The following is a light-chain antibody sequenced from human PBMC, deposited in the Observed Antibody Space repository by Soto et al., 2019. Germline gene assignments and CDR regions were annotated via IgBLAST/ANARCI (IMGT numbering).Light chain of an antibody. J-gene: IGKJ4*01. CDR2: GAS. Sequence: EIVMTQSPATLSVSPGERATLSCRASQSVSSNLAWYQQKPGQAPRLLIYGASTRATGIPARFSGGGSGTEFTLTISSLQSEDFAVYYCQQYNNWPLTFGGGTKVELK. V-gene: IGKV3D-15*01. CDR1: QSVSSN. CDR3: QQYNNWPLT.